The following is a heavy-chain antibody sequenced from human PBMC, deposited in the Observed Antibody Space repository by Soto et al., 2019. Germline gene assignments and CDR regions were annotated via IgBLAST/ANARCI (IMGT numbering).Heavy chain of an antibody. Sequence: QVQLVESGGGVVQPGRSLRLSCAASGFTFSSYAMHWVRQAPGKGLEWVAVISYDGSNKYYADSVKGRFTISRDNSKNTLYLQMNSLRAEDTAVYYCARGCASYYYGMDVWGQGTTVTVSS. D-gene: IGHD2-8*01. J-gene: IGHJ6*02. CDR3: ARGCASYYYGMDV. CDR1: GFTFSSYA. CDR2: ISYDGSNK. V-gene: IGHV3-30-3*01.